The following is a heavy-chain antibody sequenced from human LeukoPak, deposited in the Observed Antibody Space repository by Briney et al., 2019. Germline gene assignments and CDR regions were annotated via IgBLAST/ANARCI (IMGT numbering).Heavy chain of an antibody. J-gene: IGHJ5*02. D-gene: IGHD2-2*01. CDR1: GGSISSSSYY. V-gene: IGHV4-39*07. CDR2: IYYSGST. Sequence: SETLSLTCTVSGGSISSSSYYWGWIRQPPGKGLEWSGSIYYSGSTYYNPSLKSRVTMSVDTSKNQFSLKLSSVTAADTAVYYCARDLRGCSSTSCLGQFDPWGQGTLVTVSS. CDR3: ARDLRGCSSTSCLGQFDP.